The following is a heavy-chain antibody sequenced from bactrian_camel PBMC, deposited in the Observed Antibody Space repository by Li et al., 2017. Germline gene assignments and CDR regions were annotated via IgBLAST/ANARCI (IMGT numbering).Heavy chain of an antibody. CDR2: IDSDGRT. V-gene: IGHV3S55*01. CDR1: GHKQWAFS. CDR3: AAAVPADGPAWTVDEYNY. D-gene: IGHD1*01. Sequence: QVQLVESGGGSVQAGGSLRLSCAASGHKQWAFSLAYFRQTPGKEREVVAAIDSDGRTSIRDFAKGRFIISLDNDKNTMHLQMNGLKPEDTGMYIWAAAVPADGPAWTVDEYNYWGQGTQVTVS. J-gene: IGHJ4*01.